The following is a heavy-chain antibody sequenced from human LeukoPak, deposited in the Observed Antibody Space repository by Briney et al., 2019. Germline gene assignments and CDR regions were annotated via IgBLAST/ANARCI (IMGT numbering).Heavy chain of an antibody. CDR3: ARVREAGYYDSSGYFDY. Sequence: ASVKVSCKASGYTFTSYYMHWVRQAPRQGLEWMGIINPSGGSTSYAQKFQGRVTMTRDTSTSTVYMELSSLRSEDTAVYYCARVREAGYYDSSGYFDYWGQGTLVTVSS. CDR2: INPSGGST. D-gene: IGHD3-22*01. V-gene: IGHV1-46*01. CDR1: GYTFTSYY. J-gene: IGHJ4*02.